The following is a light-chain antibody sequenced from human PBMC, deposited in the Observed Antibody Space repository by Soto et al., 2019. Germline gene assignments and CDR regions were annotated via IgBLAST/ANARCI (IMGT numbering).Light chain of an antibody. Sequence: EIVMTQSTATLSVSPGERATLSCRASQSVSSNLAWYQQKPGQAPRLLIYGASTRATGIPARFSGSGSGTEFTLTISSLQSEDFAVYYCHPYNHSPHTFGQGTKQEIK. J-gene: IGKJ2*01. CDR1: QSVSSN. V-gene: IGKV3-15*01. CDR2: GAS. CDR3: HPYNHSPHT.